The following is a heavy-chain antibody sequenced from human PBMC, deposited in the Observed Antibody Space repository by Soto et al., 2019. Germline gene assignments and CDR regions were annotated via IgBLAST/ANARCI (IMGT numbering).Heavy chain of an antibody. J-gene: IGHJ6*02. CDR3: AREAVDTYYGMDV. Sequence: GGSLRLSCAASGFTFSSYAMHWVRQAPGKGLEWVAVISYDGSNKYYADSVKGRFTISRDNAKNTLYLQMNSLRAEDTAVYYCAREAVDTYYGMDVWGQGTTVTVSS. CDR1: GFTFSSYA. CDR2: ISYDGSNK. D-gene: IGHD5-18*01. V-gene: IGHV3-30-3*01.